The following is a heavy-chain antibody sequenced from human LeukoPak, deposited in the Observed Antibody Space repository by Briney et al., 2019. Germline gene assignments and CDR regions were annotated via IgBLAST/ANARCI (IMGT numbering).Heavy chain of an antibody. CDR1: GGSISSYY. V-gene: IGHV4-59*01. Sequence: SETMSLTCTVSGGSISSYYCSWIRPPPGRVMGWIGYIYYSGSTNYNTSLKSRVTISVDTSKNQFSLKLSSVTAADTAVYYCARERGITGTTAAFDIWGQGTMVTVSS. CDR2: IYYSGST. CDR3: ARERGITGTTAAFDI. D-gene: IGHD1-20*01. J-gene: IGHJ3*02.